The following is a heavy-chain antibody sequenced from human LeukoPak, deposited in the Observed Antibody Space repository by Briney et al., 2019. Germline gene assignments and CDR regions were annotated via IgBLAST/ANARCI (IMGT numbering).Heavy chain of an antibody. V-gene: IGHV1-2*02. J-gene: IGHJ4*02. D-gene: IGHD5-24*01. CDR2: IKPNTADT. Sequence: ASVKVSCKASGYIFTGYYIHWVRQAPGQGLEWMGWIKPNTADTKYAQNFRGRVTMTRDTSTSTAYMELSRLTSDDTAVYHCAREGDGYNYFDYWGQGTLVTASS. CDR3: AREGDGYNYFDY. CDR1: GYIFTGYY.